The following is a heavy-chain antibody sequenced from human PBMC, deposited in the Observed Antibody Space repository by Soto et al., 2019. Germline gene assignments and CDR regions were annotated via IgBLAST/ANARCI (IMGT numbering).Heavy chain of an antibody. V-gene: IGHV3-15*01. D-gene: IGHD3-22*01. CDR3: TTDWVPMIVVAIRGYYGMDV. Sequence: EVQLVESGGGLVKPGGSLRLSCAASGFTFSNAWMSWVRQAPGKGLEWVGRIKSKTDGGTTDYAAPVKGRFTISRDDSKNTLYLQMNSLKTEDTAVYYCTTDWVPMIVVAIRGYYGMDVWGQGTTVTVSS. CDR2: IKSKTDGGTT. J-gene: IGHJ6*02. CDR1: GFTFSNAW.